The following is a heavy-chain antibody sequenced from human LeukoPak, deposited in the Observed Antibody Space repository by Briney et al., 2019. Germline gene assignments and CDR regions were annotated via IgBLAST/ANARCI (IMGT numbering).Heavy chain of an antibody. Sequence: SVKVSCKASGGTFSSYAISWVRQAPGQGLEWMGGIIPIFGTANYAQKFQGRVTITADESTSTAYMELSSLRSEDTAVYYCARGYCSSTSCYDGVDYWGQGTPVTVSS. CDR1: GGTFSSYA. D-gene: IGHD2-2*01. V-gene: IGHV1-69*13. J-gene: IGHJ4*02. CDR3: ARGYCSSTSCYDGVDY. CDR2: IIPIFGTA.